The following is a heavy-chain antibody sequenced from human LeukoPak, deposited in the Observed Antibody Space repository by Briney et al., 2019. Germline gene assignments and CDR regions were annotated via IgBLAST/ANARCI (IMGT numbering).Heavy chain of an antibody. J-gene: IGHJ6*03. CDR1: GFTFSSYS. CDR3: AKDATPYCSSTSCYIYYYMDV. CDR2: ISWDGGST. D-gene: IGHD2-2*02. Sequence: PGGSLRLSCAASGFTFSSYSMNWVRQAPGKGLEWVSLISWDGGSTYYADSVKGRFTISRDNSKNSLYLQMNSLRTEDTALYYCAKDATPYCSSTSCYIYYYMDVWGKGTTVTVSS. V-gene: IGHV3-43*01.